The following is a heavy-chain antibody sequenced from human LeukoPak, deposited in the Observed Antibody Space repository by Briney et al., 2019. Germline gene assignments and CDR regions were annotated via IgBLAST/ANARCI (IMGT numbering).Heavy chain of an antibody. CDR1: GFTVSSYY. CDR2: IYSGGST. J-gene: IGHJ4*02. V-gene: IGHV3-53*01. D-gene: IGHD3-16*01. Sequence: GGSLRLSCVASGFTVSSYYVGWVRQAPGKGLEWVSVIYSGGSTYYADSVEGRFTVSRDNSKNTLYLEMKSLRADDTAVYYCARDLHPRLTGYLDYWGQGTVVTVSS. CDR3: ARDLHPRLTGYLDY.